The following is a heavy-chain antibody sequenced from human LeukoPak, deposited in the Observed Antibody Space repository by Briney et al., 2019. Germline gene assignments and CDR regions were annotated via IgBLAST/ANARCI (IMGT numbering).Heavy chain of an antibody. CDR1: VGTFSSYA. Sequence: SVKVSCKASVGTFSSYAISWVRQAPGQGLEWMGRIIPIFGTANYAQKFQGRVTITTDESTSTAYMELSSLRSEDTAVYYCARDLAASIMDVWGKGTTVTVSS. CDR3: ARDLAASIMDV. D-gene: IGHD2/OR15-2a*01. CDR2: IIPIFGTA. V-gene: IGHV1-69*05. J-gene: IGHJ6*03.